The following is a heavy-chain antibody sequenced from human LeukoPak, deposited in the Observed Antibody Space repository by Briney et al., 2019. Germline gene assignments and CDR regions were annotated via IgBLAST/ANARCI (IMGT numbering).Heavy chain of an antibody. J-gene: IGHJ4*02. V-gene: IGHV3-74*01. D-gene: IGHD4-23*01. Sequence: GGSLRLSCAASGFTFSSYWMNWVRQAPGKGLVWVSRIASDGSSTTYADSVKGRFSISRDNAKNTLYLQMNSVRVEDTAVYYCARGRPHGNDYWGQGTLVTVSS. CDR2: IASDGSST. CDR1: GFTFSSYW. CDR3: ARGRPHGNDY.